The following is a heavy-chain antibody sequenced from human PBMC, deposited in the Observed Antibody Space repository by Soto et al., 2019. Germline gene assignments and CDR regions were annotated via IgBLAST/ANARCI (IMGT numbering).Heavy chain of an antibody. V-gene: IGHV3-23*01. CDR2: ISGSGGST. CDR3: AKDADLGYGDTGDWFDP. Sequence: EVQLLESGGGLVQPGGSLRLSCAASGFTFSSYAMSWVRQAPGKVLEWVSAISGSGGSTYYADSVKGRFTISRDNSKNTLYLQMNSLRAEDTAVYYCAKDADLGYGDTGDWFDPWGQGTLVTVSS. D-gene: IGHD4-17*01. J-gene: IGHJ5*02. CDR1: GFTFSSYA.